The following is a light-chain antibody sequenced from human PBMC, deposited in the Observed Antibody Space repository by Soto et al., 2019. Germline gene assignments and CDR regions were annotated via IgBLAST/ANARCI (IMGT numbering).Light chain of an antibody. V-gene: IGKV1-5*03. CDR1: QSVSTW. CDR3: DQYHIYPVT. Sequence: DIQMTQSPSTLSASVGDRVTITCRASQSVSTWLAWYQQKPGKAPKLLIHKASIVENGVPSRFSGSGSGTDFTLTISSLQPNDCATDECDQYHIYPVTCGGGTKVVVK. CDR2: KAS. J-gene: IGKJ4*01.